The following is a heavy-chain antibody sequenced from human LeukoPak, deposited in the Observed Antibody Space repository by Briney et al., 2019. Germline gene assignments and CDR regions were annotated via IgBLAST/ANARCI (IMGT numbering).Heavy chain of an antibody. V-gene: IGHV4-59*01. CDR1: GFTFSSYG. Sequence: GSLRLSCAASGFTFSSYGMSWVRQAPGKGLEWIGYIYYSGSTNYNPSLKSRVTISVDTSKNQFSLKLSSVTAADTAVYYCARAAAGGYLVGYWGQGTLVTVSS. CDR3: ARAAAGGYLVGY. D-gene: IGHD6-13*01. CDR2: IYYSGST. J-gene: IGHJ4*02.